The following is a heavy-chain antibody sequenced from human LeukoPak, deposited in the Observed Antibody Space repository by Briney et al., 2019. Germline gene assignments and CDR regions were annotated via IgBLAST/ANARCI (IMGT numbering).Heavy chain of an antibody. D-gene: IGHD6-19*01. CDR3: AKTTTGYSSGRFPGGPVDY. Sequence: PGGSLRLSCAASGFTFSSYAMYWVRQAPGKGLEWVSGIFGSGGSTHYADSVKGRFTISRDNSKNTVYLQMNSLRAEDTAVYYCAKTTTGYSSGRFPGGPVDYWGQGTLVTVSS. CDR2: IFGSGGST. V-gene: IGHV3-23*01. J-gene: IGHJ4*02. CDR1: GFTFSSYA.